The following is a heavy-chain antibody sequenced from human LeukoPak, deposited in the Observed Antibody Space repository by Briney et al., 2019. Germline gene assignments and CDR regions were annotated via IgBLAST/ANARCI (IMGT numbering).Heavy chain of an antibody. CDR3: ARHIGSYYVDY. D-gene: IGHD1-26*01. CDR2: IYHNGIA. J-gene: IGHJ4*02. V-gene: IGHV4-38-2*01. Sequence: SQTLSLTCAVSGYSISSGYYWGWIRQPPGKGLEWIANIYHNGIAYYNPSLKSRVTISVNTSKNQVSLKLNSVSAADTAVYYCARHIGSYYVDYWGQGTLVTVSS. CDR1: GYSISSGYY.